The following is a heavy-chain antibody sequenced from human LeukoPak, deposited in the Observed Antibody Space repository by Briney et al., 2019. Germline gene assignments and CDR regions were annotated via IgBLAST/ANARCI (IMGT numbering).Heavy chain of an antibody. D-gene: IGHD6-13*01. V-gene: IGHV3-23*01. CDR2: ISGSGGST. Sequence: GGSLRLSCAASGFTFNIYAMTCVRQAPGKGLEWVSLISGSGGSTYYADSVRDRFTISRDNSKNTLHLQLNSLRADDTAVYYCARGDTSWYRSYFDSWGQGTLVTVSS. CDR3: ARGDTSWYRSYFDS. CDR1: GFTFNIYA. J-gene: IGHJ4*02.